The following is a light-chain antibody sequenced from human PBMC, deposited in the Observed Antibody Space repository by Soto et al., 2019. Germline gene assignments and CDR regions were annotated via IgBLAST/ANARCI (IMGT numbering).Light chain of an antibody. J-gene: IGKJ1*01. Sequence: DIQMTQSPSSLSASVGDRVTITCRASQSISSYLNWYQQKPGKAPKLLIYAASSLQSGVPSRFGGAGSGTEFTLTISSLQPDDFATYYCQQYNTYSRTFGQGTKVDIK. CDR2: AAS. V-gene: IGKV1-39*01. CDR1: QSISSY. CDR3: QQYNTYSRT.